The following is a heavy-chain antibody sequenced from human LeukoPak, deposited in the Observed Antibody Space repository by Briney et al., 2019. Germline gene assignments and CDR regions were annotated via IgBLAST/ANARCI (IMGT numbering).Heavy chain of an antibody. J-gene: IGHJ3*02. CDR2: INPNSGGT. V-gene: IGHV1-2*02. D-gene: IGHD3-22*01. CDR3: ARLDSSGYSTVGAFDI. CDR1: GYTFTGYY. Sequence: ASVKVSCKASGYTFTGYYMHWVRQAPGQGLEWMGWINPNSGGTNYAQKFQGRVTMTRDTSTSTVYMELSSLRSEDTAVYYCARLDSSGYSTVGAFDIWGQGTMVTVSS.